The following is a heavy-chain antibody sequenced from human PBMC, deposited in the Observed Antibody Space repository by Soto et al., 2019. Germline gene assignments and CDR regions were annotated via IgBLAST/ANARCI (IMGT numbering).Heavy chain of an antibody. D-gene: IGHD1-26*01. Sequence: PGGSLRLSCTASGFTFGDYAMSWFRQAPGKGLEWVGFIRSKAYGGTTEYAASVKGRFTITRDDSKSIAYLQMNSLKTEDTAVYYCTRELGHGWAGYWGQGTLVTVSS. CDR1: GFTFGDYA. CDR2: IRSKAYGGTT. V-gene: IGHV3-49*03. CDR3: TRELGHGWAGY. J-gene: IGHJ4*02.